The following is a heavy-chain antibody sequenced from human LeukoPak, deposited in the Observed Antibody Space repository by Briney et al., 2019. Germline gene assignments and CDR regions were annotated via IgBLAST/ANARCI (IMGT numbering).Heavy chain of an antibody. J-gene: IGHJ5*02. CDR3: ARGRYDFWSGFNWFDP. Sequence: SENLSLTCAVYGGSFSGYYWSWIRQPPGKGLEWIGEINHSGSTNYNPSLKSRVTISVDTSKNQFSLKLSSVTAADTAVYYCARGRYDFWSGFNWFDPWGQGTLVTVSS. CDR1: GGSFSGYY. CDR2: INHSGST. V-gene: IGHV4-34*01. D-gene: IGHD3-3*01.